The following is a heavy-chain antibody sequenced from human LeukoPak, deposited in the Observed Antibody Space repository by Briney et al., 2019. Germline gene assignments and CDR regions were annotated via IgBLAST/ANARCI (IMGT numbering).Heavy chain of an antibody. D-gene: IGHD2-21*02. CDR3: ATTGTDAYCGGDCYS. J-gene: IGHJ5*02. CDR1: GYTFTSYA. CDR2: INAGNGNT. V-gene: IGHV1-3*01. Sequence: ASVKVSCKASGYTFTSYAMHWVRQAPGQRLEWMGWINAGNGNTKYSQKFQGRVTITRDTSASTAYMELSSLRSEDTAVYYCATTGTDAYCGGDCYSWGQGTLVTVSS.